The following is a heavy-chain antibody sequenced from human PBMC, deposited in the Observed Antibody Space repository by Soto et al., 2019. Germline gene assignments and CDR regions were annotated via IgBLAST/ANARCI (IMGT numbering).Heavy chain of an antibody. CDR3: AREAASDPSFYYNYMDV. Sequence: QEQLVQSGAEVKKPGAPVKVSCKASGYTFSNYNINWVRQASGQGLERMGWMNPDSGNTGYAEKFQGRATITRNRSISTAYMGLTGLPSEDTAVYYCAREAASDPSFYYNYMDVWGKGKTVTVSS. J-gene: IGHJ6*03. D-gene: IGHD6-25*01. CDR2: MNPDSGNT. V-gene: IGHV1-8*01. CDR1: GYTFSNYN.